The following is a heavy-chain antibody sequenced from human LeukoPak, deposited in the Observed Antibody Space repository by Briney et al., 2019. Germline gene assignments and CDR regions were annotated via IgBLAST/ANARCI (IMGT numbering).Heavy chain of an antibody. J-gene: IGHJ5*02. CDR3: ASRHPDIASP. CDR1: GFAFRSFA. CDR2: ISGSGGDI. V-gene: IGHV3-23*01. Sequence: AGGSLRLSCAASGFAFRSFAMIWFRQAPGKGLEWVSTISGSGGDIYYADSVKGRFTISRDNSKNTLYLQMNSLRAEDTAVYYCASRHPDIASPWGQGTLVTVSS. D-gene: IGHD5-12*01.